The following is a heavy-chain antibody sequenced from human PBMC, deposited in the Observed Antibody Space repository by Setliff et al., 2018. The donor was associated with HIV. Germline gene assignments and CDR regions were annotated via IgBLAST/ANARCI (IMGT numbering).Heavy chain of an antibody. D-gene: IGHD3-22*01. J-gene: IGHJ4*02. CDR1: SLTRYD. CDR3: ARGIGGLYDSSGYSNPFDY. CDR2: INHSGST. Sequence: SLTRYDWAWIRQPPGKGLEWIGEINHSGSTNYNPSLKSRVTISVDTSKNQFSLKLSSVTAADTAVYYCARGIGGLYDSSGYSNPFDYWGQGTLVTVSS. V-gene: IGHV4-34*01.